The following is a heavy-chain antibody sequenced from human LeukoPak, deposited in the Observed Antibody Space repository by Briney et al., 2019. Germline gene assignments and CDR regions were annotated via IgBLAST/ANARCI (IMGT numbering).Heavy chain of an antibody. D-gene: IGHD2-15*01. Sequence: GGSLRLSCAASGFTFSSYWMSWARQAPGKGLEWVANIKQDGSEKYYVDSVKGRFTISRDNAKNSLYLQMNSLRAEDTAVYYCARARTREGVVFDYWGQGTLVTVSS. CDR1: GFTFSSYW. CDR3: ARARTREGVVFDY. J-gene: IGHJ4*02. CDR2: IKQDGSEK. V-gene: IGHV3-7*01.